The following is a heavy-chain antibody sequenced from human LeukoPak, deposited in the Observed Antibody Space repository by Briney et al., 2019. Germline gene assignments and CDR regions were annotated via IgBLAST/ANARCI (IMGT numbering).Heavy chain of an antibody. CDR2: IRDRGGIT. J-gene: IGHJ4*02. CDR1: GFTFSSYA. CDR3: AKGSGDSCYSWLDY. V-gene: IGHV3-23*01. D-gene: IGHD2-15*01. Sequence: GGSLRLSCAASGFTFSSYAMSWVRQAPGKGLERVSVIRDRGGITHYADSVKGRFTISRDNSMNTLYLQMNSLRAEDTAVYYCAKGSGDSCYSWLDYWGQGTLVTVSS.